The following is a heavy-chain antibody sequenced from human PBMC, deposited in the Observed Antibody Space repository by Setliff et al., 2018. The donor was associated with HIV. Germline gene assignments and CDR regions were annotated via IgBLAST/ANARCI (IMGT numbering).Heavy chain of an antibody. J-gene: IGHJ5*02. Sequence: PGESLKISCRGSGYRFTDYWIGWVRQMPGKGLEWMGVIYPGDSDTRYNPSFQGQVAISADKSTSTAYLQWSSLKASDTAMYYRARRLYSSEAFDPWGQGTLVTVSS. CDR3: ARRLYSSEAFDP. V-gene: IGHV5-51*01. CDR1: GYRFTDYW. D-gene: IGHD6-25*01. CDR2: IYPGDSDT.